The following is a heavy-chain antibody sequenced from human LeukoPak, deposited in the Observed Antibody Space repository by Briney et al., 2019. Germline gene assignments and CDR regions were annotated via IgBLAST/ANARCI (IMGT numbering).Heavy chain of an antibody. CDR3: AREFDYVWGSYLSYNWFDP. CDR2: MNPNSGNT. Sequence: ASVKVSCKASGYTFTSYDINWVRQAPGQGLEWMGWMNPNSGNTGYAQKFQGRVTMTRNTSISTAYMELSSLRSEDTAVYYCAREFDYVWGSYLSYNWFDPWGQGTLVTVSS. D-gene: IGHD3-16*02. CDR1: GYTFTSYD. J-gene: IGHJ5*02. V-gene: IGHV1-8*01.